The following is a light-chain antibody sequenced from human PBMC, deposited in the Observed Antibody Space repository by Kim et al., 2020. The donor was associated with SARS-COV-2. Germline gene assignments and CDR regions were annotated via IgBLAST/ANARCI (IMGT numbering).Light chain of an antibody. CDR1: SLRKYY. CDR3: SSRDSSGDHVV. CDR2: GKY. J-gene: IGLJ3*02. V-gene: IGLV3-19*01. Sequence: SSELTQDPAVSVALGQTVRLTCQGDSLRKYYATWYQQRPGQAPTLVLYGKYDRPSGIPDRFSGSASGNRASLTITGAQAEDEGDYYCSSRDSSGDHVVFGGGTQLTVL.